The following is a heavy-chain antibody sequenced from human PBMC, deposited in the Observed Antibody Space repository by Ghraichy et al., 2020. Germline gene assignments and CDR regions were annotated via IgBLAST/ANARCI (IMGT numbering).Heavy chain of an antibody. CDR3: ARDYDWNYPN. J-gene: IGHJ4*02. D-gene: IGHD1-7*01. CDR1: GFSLSTNRMG. CDR2: IQWDDNE. Sequence: SGPTLVKPTQTLTLTCTFSGFSLSTNRMGVGWIRQPPGKALEWLALIQWDDNERYSPSLKSRLTISKDTSKNQVVLTMTNMDPVDTATYYCARDYDWNYPNWGQGTLVTVSS. V-gene: IGHV2-5*02.